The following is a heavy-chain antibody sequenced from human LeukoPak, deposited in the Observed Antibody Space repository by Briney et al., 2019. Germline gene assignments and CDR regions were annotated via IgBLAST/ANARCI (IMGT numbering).Heavy chain of an antibody. J-gene: IGHJ3*02. CDR3: ARGGSYLSAFDI. V-gene: IGHV3-48*03. CDR1: GFTFSSYE. D-gene: IGHD1-26*01. Sequence: GRSLRLSCAASGFTFSSYEMNWVRQAPGKGLEWVSYISSSGSTIYYADSVKGRFTISRDNAKNSLYLQMNSLRAEDTAVYYCARGGSYLSAFDIWGQGTMVTVSS. CDR2: ISSSGSTI.